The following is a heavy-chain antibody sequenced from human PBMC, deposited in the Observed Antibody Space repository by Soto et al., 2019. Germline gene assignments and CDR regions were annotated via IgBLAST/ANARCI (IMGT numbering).Heavy chain of an antibody. V-gene: IGHV3-7*01. CDR2: IKQDGSEK. CDR3: AREQGVTPPYDYYYMDV. D-gene: IGHD2-21*02. J-gene: IGHJ6*03. Sequence: EVQLVESGGGLVQPGGSLRLSCAASGFTFSSYWMSWVRQAPGKGLEWVSNIKQDGSEKYYVDSVKGRFTISRDNAKNSLFLQLIRLRAEDTAVYYCAREQGVTPPYDYYYMDVWGKGTTVTVSS. CDR1: GFTFSSYW.